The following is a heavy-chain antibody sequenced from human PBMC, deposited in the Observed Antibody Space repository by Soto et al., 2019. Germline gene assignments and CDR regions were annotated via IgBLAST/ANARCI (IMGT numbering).Heavy chain of an antibody. D-gene: IGHD4-4*01. J-gene: IGHJ4*02. CDR1: GFTFSGSA. V-gene: IGHV3-73*02. Sequence: EVQLVESGGGLVQPGGSLKLSCAAPGFTFSGSAMHWVRQASGKGLEWVGRIRSKANSYATAYAASVKGRFTISRDDSKNTAYLQMNSLKTEDTAVYYCTRQRPTANFDYWGQGTLVTVSS. CDR2: IRSKANSYAT. CDR3: TRQRPTANFDY.